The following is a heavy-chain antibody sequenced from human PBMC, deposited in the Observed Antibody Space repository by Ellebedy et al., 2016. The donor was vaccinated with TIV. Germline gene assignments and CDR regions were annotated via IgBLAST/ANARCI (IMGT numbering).Heavy chain of an antibody. V-gene: IGHV4-61*05. CDR1: GGSISSSSYY. J-gene: IGHJ4*02. Sequence: MPSETLSLTCTVSGGSISSSSYYWGWIRQPPGKGLEWIGYIYYSGTTNYNLSLKSRVTISVDTSKNQFSLMLNSVTAADTALYFCARYHCPGGICDSFDYWGQGTLVTVSS. CDR2: IYYSGTT. D-gene: IGHD2-8*02. CDR3: ARYHCPGGICDSFDY.